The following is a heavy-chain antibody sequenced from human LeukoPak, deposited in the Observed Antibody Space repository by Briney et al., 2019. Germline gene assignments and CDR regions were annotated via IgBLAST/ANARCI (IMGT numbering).Heavy chain of an antibody. Sequence: GGSLRLSCAASGFTFSSYGMHWVRQAPGKGLEWVAVIWYDGSSKYYADSVKGRFTISRDNSKNTLYLQMNSLRAEDTAVYYCARTYYYGSGSYPWFDPWGQGTLVTVSS. V-gene: IGHV3-33*01. CDR1: GFTFSSYG. J-gene: IGHJ5*02. CDR3: ARTYYYGSGSYPWFDP. CDR2: IWYDGSSK. D-gene: IGHD3-10*01.